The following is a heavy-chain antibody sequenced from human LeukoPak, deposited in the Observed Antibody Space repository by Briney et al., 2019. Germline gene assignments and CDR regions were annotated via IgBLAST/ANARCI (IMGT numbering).Heavy chain of an antibody. D-gene: IGHD5-18*01. J-gene: IGHJ4*02. Sequence: GRSLRLSCAASGFTFSGYGMHWVRQAPGKGLEWVAVMSYDGSKKYYADSVKDRFTISRDNTKNTMYLQMNSLRAEDTAVYYWAKDMEYSYGWGGGYFDFWGQGTLVTVSS. CDR3: AKDMEYSYGWGGGYFDF. CDR2: MSYDGSKK. V-gene: IGHV3-30*18. CDR1: GFTFSGYG.